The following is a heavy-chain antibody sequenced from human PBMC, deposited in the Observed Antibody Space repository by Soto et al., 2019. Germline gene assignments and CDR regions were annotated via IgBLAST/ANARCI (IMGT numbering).Heavy chain of an antibody. J-gene: IGHJ5*02. CDR3: TTDASRDSSARGWFDP. CDR1: GFKFGSFT. V-gene: IGHV3-21*01. CDR2: ISSNSDYR. D-gene: IGHD6-13*01. Sequence: GLSIRLSSAAFGFKFGSFTMNWVLQATGKGLEWVSTISSNSDYRQYTDARRGRFTISRENARNSLHLQLNSLRAEHTAVYYCTTDASRDSSARGWFDPWGPGSLVTVSS.